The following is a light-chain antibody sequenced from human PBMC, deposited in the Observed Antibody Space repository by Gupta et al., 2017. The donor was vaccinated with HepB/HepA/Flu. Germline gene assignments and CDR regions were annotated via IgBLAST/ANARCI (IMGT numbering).Light chain of an antibody. Sequence: IXXXXXXXTLSAXVGDRVTITCRASQSISTWLAWYQQKPGKAPKVLIYKASSLESGVPSRFSGSGSGTEFTLTISSLQPDDFATYYCQQYNSHGTFGQGTKVEIK. CDR3: QQYNSHGT. CDR1: QSISTW. CDR2: KAS. J-gene: IGKJ1*01. V-gene: IGKV1-5*03.